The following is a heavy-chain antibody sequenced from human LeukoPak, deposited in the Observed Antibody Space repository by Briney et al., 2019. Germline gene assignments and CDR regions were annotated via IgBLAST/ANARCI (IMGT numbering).Heavy chain of an antibody. CDR1: GFTFSDYY. J-gene: IGHJ4*02. Sequence: GGPLRLSCAASGFTFSDYYMSWIRQAPGKGLEWVSYISKDGNTRNYADSVKGRFTISRDNAKNSLFLQMNSLRAEDTAVYYCARVMRSGSPFDYWGQGTLVTVSS. V-gene: IGHV3-11*01. D-gene: IGHD1-26*01. CDR3: ARVMRSGSPFDY. CDR2: ISKDGNTR.